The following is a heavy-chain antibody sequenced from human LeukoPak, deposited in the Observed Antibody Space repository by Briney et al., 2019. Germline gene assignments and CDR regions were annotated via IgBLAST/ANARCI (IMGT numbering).Heavy chain of an antibody. CDR2: IRYDGSNK. CDR1: GFTFSSYG. V-gene: IGHV3-30*02. J-gene: IGHJ6*03. Sequence: GGSLRLSCAASGFTFSSYGMHWVRQAPGKGLEWVAFIRYDGSNKYYADSVKGRFTISRDNSKNTLYLQMNSLRAEDTAVYYCAKDTYSSRGADMDVGGKGTTVTVSS. CDR3: AKDTYSSRGADMDV. D-gene: IGHD6-13*01.